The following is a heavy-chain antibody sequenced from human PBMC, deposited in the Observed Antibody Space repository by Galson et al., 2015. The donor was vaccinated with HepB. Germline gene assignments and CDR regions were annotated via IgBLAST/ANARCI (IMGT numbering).Heavy chain of an antibody. CDR1: GFTFNNYG. CDR2: ISFDGTNK. D-gene: IGHD3-9*01. CDR3: AKNQLEGLLANGPRYFFHGMDV. J-gene: IGHJ6*04. V-gene: IGHV3-30*18. Sequence: SLRLSCAGSGFTFNNYGIHWVRQAPGKGLEWVAVISFDGTNKYYVDAVKGRFTIFRDNSKNTLYLQMDSLRVEDTAVYYCAKNQLEGLLANGPRYFFHGMDVWGAGTTVTVTS.